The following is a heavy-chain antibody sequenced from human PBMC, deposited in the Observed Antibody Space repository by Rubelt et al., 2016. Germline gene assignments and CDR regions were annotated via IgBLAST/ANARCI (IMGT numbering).Heavy chain of an antibody. CDR1: GYTFTNYG. D-gene: IGHD4-17*01. V-gene: IGHV1-3*01. CDR2: IDAGNGDT. J-gene: IGHJ4*02. CDR3: ARANHGDYEDY. Sequence: QVQLVQSGAEVKKPGASVKVSCKASGYTFTNYGMHWVRPAPGQRLEWMGWIDAGNGDTTYSQKLKDRVSITRDGSANTAYMELSSLRVEDTAVYYCARANHGDYEDYWGQGTLVTVSS.